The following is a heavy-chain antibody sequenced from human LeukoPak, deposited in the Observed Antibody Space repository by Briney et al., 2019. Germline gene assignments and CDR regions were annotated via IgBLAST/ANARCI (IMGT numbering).Heavy chain of an antibody. D-gene: IGHD1-26*01. CDR2: IYSGGST. Sequence: GGSLRLSCAASGFTFSDYYMSWIRQAPGKGLEWVSIIYSGGSTFYADSVKGRFTISRDNSKNTLYVQMNSLRAEDTAVYYCARGGSYLSAFDIWGQGTMVTVSS. J-gene: IGHJ3*02. CDR3: ARGGSYLSAFDI. V-gene: IGHV3-53*01. CDR1: GFTFSDYY.